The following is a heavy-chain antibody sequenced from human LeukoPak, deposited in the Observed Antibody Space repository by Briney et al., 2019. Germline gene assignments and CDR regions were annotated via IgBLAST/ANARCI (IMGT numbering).Heavy chain of an antibody. CDR3: AIPYSGTGYAFQH. CDR2: ISGSGGST. Sequence: GSLRLSCAASGFTFSSYAMSWVRQAPGKGLEWVSAISGSGGSTYYADSVKGRFTISRDNSKNTLYLQMNSLRAEDTAVYYCAIPYSGTGYAFQHWGQGTLVTVSS. D-gene: IGHD2-15*01. V-gene: IGHV3-23*01. J-gene: IGHJ1*01. CDR1: GFTFSSYA.